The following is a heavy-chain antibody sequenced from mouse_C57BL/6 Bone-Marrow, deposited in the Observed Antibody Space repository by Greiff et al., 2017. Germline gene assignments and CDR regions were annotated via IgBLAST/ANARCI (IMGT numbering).Heavy chain of an antibody. V-gene: IGHV1-81*01. CDR2: IYPRSGNT. D-gene: IGHD3-2*02. CDR3: ARRGSGGVCDY. CDR1: GYTFTSYG. Sequence: VHLVESGAELARPGASVKLSCKASGYTFTSYGISWVKQRTGQGLEWIGEIYPRSGNTYYNEKFKGKATLTADKSSSTAYMELRSLTSEDSAVYFCARRGSGGVCDYWGQGTTLTVSS. J-gene: IGHJ2*01.